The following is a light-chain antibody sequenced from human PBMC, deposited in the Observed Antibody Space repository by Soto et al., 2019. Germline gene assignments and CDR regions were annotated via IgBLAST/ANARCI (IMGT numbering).Light chain of an antibody. CDR3: QSYDSSLSGSV. V-gene: IGLV1-40*01. CDR2: GNG. CDR1: SSNIGAGCD. Sequence: QSVLTQPPSVSGAPGQRVTISCIGSSSNIGAGCDVHWYQQLPGTAPKLLIYGNGNRPSGVPDRFSGSKSGTSASLAITGLQAEDEADYYCQSYDSSLSGSVFGGGTKLTVL. J-gene: IGLJ2*01.